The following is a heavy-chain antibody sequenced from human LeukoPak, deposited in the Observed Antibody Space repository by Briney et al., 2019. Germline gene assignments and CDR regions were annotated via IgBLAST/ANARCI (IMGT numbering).Heavy chain of an antibody. CDR1: GFTFSSYN. D-gene: IGHD3-22*01. CDR2: VSYDGTDT. CDR3: ARQYYNTSGLSY. Sequence: GRSLRLSCAASGFTFSSYNLHWVRQAPGQGLEWVTVVSYDGTDTYYTDSVKGRFTISRDNSKNTLYLQMNSLRAEDTAVYYCARQYYNTSGLSYWGQGTLVTVSS. J-gene: IGHJ4*02. V-gene: IGHV3-30*04.